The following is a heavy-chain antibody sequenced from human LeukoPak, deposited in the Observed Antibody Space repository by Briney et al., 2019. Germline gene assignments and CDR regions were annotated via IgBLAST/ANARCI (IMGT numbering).Heavy chain of an antibody. J-gene: IGHJ4*02. CDR2: IVVGSGNT. CDR1: GFTFTSSA. V-gene: IGHV1-58*01. D-gene: IGHD3-22*01. CDR3: AAVYYYDSSASLGYFDY. Sequence: SVKVSRKASGFTFTSSAVQWVRQARGQRLEWIGWIVVGSGNTNYAQKFQERVTITRDMSTSTAYMELSSLRSVDTAVYYCAAVYYYDSSASLGYFDYWGQGTLVTVSS.